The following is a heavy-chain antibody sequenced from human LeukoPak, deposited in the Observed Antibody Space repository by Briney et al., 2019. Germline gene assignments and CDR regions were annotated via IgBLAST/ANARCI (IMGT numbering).Heavy chain of an antibody. V-gene: IGHV3-66*02. D-gene: IGHD2-21*01. CDR1: GFTVSNYY. CDR3: ARADVIDIFEC. CDR2: IYSGGSR. Sequence: GGSLRLSCAASGFTVSNYYMSWVRQAPGKGLEWVSIIYSGGSRYYADSVKGRFTISRDDSQNTLYLQMNSLRAEDTAVYYCARADVIDIFECWGQGTLVTVSS. J-gene: IGHJ4*02.